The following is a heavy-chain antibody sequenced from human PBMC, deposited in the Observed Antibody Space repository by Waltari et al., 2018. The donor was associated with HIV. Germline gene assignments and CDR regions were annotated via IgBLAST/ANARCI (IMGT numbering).Heavy chain of an antibody. Sequence: EVQLLESGGGLVQPGESLRLSCAASGFAFNNYAMNWVRQAPGEGLGLVSPISGSSYIHTYYADAVKVRFTVSRDNSKRTVYLQMNSLRVEDTAVYYCAHQISGQWLTPGHWGQGTLVTVSS. CDR2: ISGSSYIHT. CDR3: AHQISGQWLTPGH. D-gene: IGHD6-19*01. V-gene: IGHV3-23*01. CDR1: GFAFNNYA. J-gene: IGHJ4*02.